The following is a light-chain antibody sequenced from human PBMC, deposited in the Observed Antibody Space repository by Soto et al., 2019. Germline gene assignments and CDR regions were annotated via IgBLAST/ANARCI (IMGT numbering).Light chain of an antibody. CDR3: QTWGTDTYVV. Sequence: QLVLTQSPSASASLGASVKLTCTLSSGHSSYAIAWHQQQPEKGPRYLMKLNSDGSHSKGDGIPDRFSGSSSGAERYLTISGLQSEDEADYYCQTWGTDTYVVFGGGTKLTVL. J-gene: IGLJ2*01. CDR2: LNSDGSH. V-gene: IGLV4-69*01. CDR1: SGHSSYA.